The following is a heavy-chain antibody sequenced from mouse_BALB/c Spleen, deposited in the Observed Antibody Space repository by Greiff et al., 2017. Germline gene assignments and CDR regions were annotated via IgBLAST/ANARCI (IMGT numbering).Heavy chain of an antibody. CDR1: GFTFSSYA. CDR3: ARVTTAHYFDY. CDR2: ISSGGST. J-gene: IGHJ2*01. V-gene: IGHV5-6-5*01. Sequence: DVMLVESGGGLVKPGGSLKLSCAASGFTFSSYAMSWVRQTPEKRLEWVASISSGGSTYYPDSVKGRFTISRDNARNILYLQMSSLRSEDTAMYYCARVTTAHYFDYWGQGTTLTVSS. D-gene: IGHD1-2*01.